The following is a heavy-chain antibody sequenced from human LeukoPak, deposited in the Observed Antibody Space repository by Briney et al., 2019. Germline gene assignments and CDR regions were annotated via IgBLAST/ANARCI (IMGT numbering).Heavy chain of an antibody. CDR1: GFTFSSYA. J-gene: IGHJ4*02. D-gene: IGHD3-22*01. CDR2: ISYDGSNK. V-gene: IGHV3-30-3*01. CDR3: ATYYYDSSGYFQR. Sequence: GGSLRLSCAASGFTFSSYAMPWVRQAPGKGLEWVAVISYDGSNKYYADSVKGRFTISRDNSKNTLYLQMNSLRAEDTAVYYCATYYYDSSGYFQRWGQGTLVTVSS.